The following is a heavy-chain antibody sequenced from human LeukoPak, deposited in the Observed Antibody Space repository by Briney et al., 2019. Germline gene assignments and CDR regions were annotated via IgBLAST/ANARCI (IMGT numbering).Heavy chain of an antibody. J-gene: IGHJ3*01. CDR3: VRYCNGGSCYRAAFDV. CDR1: GFTFSDYG. CDR2: IWYDGGKK. D-gene: IGHD2-15*01. Sequence: GGPLRLSCAASGFTFSDYGMYWVRQAPGKGLEWVALIWYDGGKKYYIGSVRGRFTISRDNSKNTLYLQMDSLRAEDTAWYYFVRYCNGGSCYRAAFDVWVPGTMVTVSS. V-gene: IGHV3-33*01.